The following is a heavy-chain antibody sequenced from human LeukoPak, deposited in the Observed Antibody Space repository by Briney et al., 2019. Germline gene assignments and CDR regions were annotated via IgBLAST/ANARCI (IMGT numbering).Heavy chain of an antibody. V-gene: IGHV1-46*01. J-gene: IGHJ4*02. CDR1: GYTFTSNY. CDR2: INPRGGYT. D-gene: IGHD4-23*01. Sequence: ASVKVSCKASGYTFTSNYFHWVRQAAGQGLEWLGMINPRGGYTRFAQKFEGRITMTSDTSTSTVYVELRSLRSDDTAVYYCARDIFGPTVVTPQLAQLDYWGQGTLVTVSS. CDR3: ARDIFGPTVVTPQLAQLDY.